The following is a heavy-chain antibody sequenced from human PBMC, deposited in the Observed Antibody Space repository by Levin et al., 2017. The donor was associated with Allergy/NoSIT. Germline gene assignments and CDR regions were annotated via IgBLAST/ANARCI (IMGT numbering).Heavy chain of an antibody. D-gene: IGHD3-9*01. CDR1: GFTFSSYA. V-gene: IGHV3-23*01. J-gene: IGHJ6*02. CDR2: ISGSGGST. CDR3: AKAENYDVLTGYYGNYNPGMDV. Sequence: GGSLRLSCAASGFTFSSYAMSWVRQAPGKGLEWVSAISGSGGSTYYADSVKGRFTISRDNSKNTLYLQMNSLRAEDTAVYYCAKAENYDVLTGYYGNYNPGMDVWGQGTTVTVSS.